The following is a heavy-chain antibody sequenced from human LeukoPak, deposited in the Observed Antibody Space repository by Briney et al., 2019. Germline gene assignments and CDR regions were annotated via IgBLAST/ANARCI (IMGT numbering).Heavy chain of an antibody. Sequence: SETLSLTCTVSGGSISSSNYYWGWIRQPPGKGLECIGSVYYSGTTYYNSSLKSRITISVDTSKNQFSLKLSSVTAADTAVYYCARGLGSSWYGDWGQGTLVTVSS. V-gene: IGHV4-39*01. CDR1: GGSISSSNYY. CDR2: VYYSGTT. J-gene: IGHJ4*02. D-gene: IGHD6-13*01. CDR3: ARGLGSSWYGD.